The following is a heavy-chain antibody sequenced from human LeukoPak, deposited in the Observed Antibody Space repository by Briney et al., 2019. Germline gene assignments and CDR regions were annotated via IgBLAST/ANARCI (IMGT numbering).Heavy chain of an antibody. CDR2: IDNGGSGT. J-gene: IGHJ4*02. V-gene: IGHV3-74*01. CDR3: ARGGGWDTTFRVVQYMDD. D-gene: IGHD3-3*01. CDR1: GFTFSGYW. Sequence: GGSLRLSCAASGFTFSGYWMHWVRQVPEKGLVLVSRIDNGGSGTTYADSVKGRFTVSRDNAKNTLYLQMNSLRAEDTAIYYCARGGGWDTTFRVVQYMDDWGQGSQVTVSS.